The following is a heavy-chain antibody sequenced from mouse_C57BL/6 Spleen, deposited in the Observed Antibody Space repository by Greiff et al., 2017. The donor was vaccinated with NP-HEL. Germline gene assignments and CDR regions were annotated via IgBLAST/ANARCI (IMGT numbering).Heavy chain of an antibody. V-gene: IGHV3-6*01. Sequence: EVQLVESGPGLVKPSQSLSLTCSVTGYSITSGYYWNWIRQFPGNKLEWMGYISYDGSNNYNPSLKNRISITRDTSKNQFFLKLNSVTTEDTATYYCARVGDYGSSYYYWGQGTTLTVSS. CDR2: ISYDGSN. D-gene: IGHD1-1*01. J-gene: IGHJ2*01. CDR1: GYSITSGYY. CDR3: ARVGDYGSSYYY.